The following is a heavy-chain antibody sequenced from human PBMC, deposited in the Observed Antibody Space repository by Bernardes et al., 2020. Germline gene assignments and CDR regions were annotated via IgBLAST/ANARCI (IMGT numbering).Heavy chain of an antibody. D-gene: IGHD2-2*01. J-gene: IGHJ5*02. Sequence: SETLSLTCTISGGSISSNHWWSWVRQPPGRGLEWIGEIFHSGDTYYNPSLKSRVTISVDKSKNQFSLKLGSVTAADTAVYFCARMIGSSSWYGDSWFDPWGQGTLVTVSS. V-gene: IGHV4-4*02. CDR2: IFHSGDT. CDR3: ARMIGSSSWYGDSWFDP. CDR1: GGSISSNHW.